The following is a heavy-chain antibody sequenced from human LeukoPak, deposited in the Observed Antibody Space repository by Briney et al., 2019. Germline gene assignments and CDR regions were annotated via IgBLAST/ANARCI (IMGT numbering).Heavy chain of an antibody. J-gene: IGHJ5*01. V-gene: IGHV3-7*01. D-gene: IGHD3-10*01. CDR2: IKGDGNEK. Sequence: SGGSLRLSCAASGFSFSRYWMNWVRQAPGKGLEWAANIKGDGNEKYYVDSVKGRFSISRDNARNSLYLQMDSLRAEDTAVYYCAKEGAYPIITYDSWGQGALVTVSA. CDR3: AKEGAYPIITYDS. CDR1: GFSFSRYW.